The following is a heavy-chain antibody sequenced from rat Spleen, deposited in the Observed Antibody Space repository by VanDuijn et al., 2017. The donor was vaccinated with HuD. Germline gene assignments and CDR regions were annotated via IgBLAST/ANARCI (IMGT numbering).Heavy chain of an antibody. Sequence: EVQLVESGGGLVQPGRSLKLSCAASGFTFSNYDMAWVRQAPTKGLEWVASIDYDGSSIYYRDSVNGRFTVSRDNAKSSLYLQMDSLRSEDSATYYCTRDRILRSTGFDYWGQGVMVTVSS. V-gene: IGHV5-20*01. D-gene: IGHD1-6*01. CDR1: GFTFSNYD. J-gene: IGHJ2*01. CDR3: TRDRILRSTGFDY. CDR2: IDYDGSSI.